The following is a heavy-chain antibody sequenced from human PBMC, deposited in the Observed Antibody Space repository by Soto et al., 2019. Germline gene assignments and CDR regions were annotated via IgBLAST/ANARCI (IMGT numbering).Heavy chain of an antibody. V-gene: IGHV4-59*12. CDR2: IYYSGST. CDR3: ASDGVGPFDY. CDR1: GGSISSYY. Sequence: SETLSLTCTVSGGSISSYYWSWIRQPPGKGLEWIGYIYYSGSTNYNPSLKSRVTIAVDTSKNQFSLKLSSVTAADTAVYYCASDGVGPFDYWGQGTLVTVSS. J-gene: IGHJ4*02. D-gene: IGHD3-3*01.